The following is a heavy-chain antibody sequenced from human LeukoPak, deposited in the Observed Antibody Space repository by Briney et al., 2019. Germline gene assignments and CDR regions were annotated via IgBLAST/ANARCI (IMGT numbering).Heavy chain of an antibody. D-gene: IGHD2-2*01. V-gene: IGHV3-21*01. CDR3: ARVSYCSSTSCGYYFDY. CDR2: ISSSSSYI. Sequence: GGSLRLSCAASGFTFSSYSMNWVRQAPGKGREWVSSISSSSSYIYYEDSVKGRFTIPRDNAKNSLYLQMNTMRADDTAVYYCARVSYCSSTSCGYYFDYWGQGPLVTVSS. J-gene: IGHJ4*02. CDR1: GFTFSSYS.